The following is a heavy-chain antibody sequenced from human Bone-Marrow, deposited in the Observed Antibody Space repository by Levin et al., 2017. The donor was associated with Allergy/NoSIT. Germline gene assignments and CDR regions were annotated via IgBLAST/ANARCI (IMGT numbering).Heavy chain of an antibody. V-gene: IGHV3-21*01. CDR1: GFTFSSYG. J-gene: IGHJ4*01. Sequence: GESLKISCAGSGFTFSSYGMNWVRQAPGKGLEWVSSISGSGRHIYSSDSMKGRFTISRDNANNSLYLQMNSLRAEDTAIYYCARDEGPFSSSMSFDYWRHGTLVTVSS. CDR2: ISGSGRHI. CDR3: ARDEGPFSSSMSFDY. D-gene: IGHD6-13*01.